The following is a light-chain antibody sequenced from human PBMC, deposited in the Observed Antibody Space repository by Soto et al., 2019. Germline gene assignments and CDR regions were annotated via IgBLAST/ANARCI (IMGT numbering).Light chain of an antibody. CDR2: GAS. V-gene: IGKV3-20*01. CDR3: QQYGSSPTP. J-gene: IGKJ4*01. Sequence: EIVLTQSPGTLSLSPGERATLSCRASQSVSSSFLACYQQKPGQAPRLLIYGASSRATGIPDRFSGSGSGTDFSLTISRLEPEDFAVYYCQQYGSSPTPFGGGTKVEIK. CDR1: QSVSSSF.